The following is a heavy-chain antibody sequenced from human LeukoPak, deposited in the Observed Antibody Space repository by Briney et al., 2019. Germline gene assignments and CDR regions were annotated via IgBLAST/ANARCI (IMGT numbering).Heavy chain of an antibody. J-gene: IGHJ3*02. CDR3: ARDPYYDSSGDAFDI. CDR2: INHSGST. V-gene: IGHV4-34*01. D-gene: IGHD3-22*01. Sequence: PSETLSLTCAVYGGSFSGYYWSWIRQPPGKGLEWIGEINHSGSTDYNPSLKSRVTISVDTSKNQFSLQLNSVTPEDTAVYYCARDPYYDSSGDAFDIWGQGTMVTVSS. CDR1: GGSFSGYY.